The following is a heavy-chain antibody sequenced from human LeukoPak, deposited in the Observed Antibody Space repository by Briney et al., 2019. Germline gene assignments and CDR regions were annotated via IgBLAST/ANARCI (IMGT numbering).Heavy chain of an antibody. CDR2: INPDSGGT. D-gene: IGHD6-13*01. V-gene: IGHV1-2*02. CDR1: GSGFTGYF. CDR3: VRDLFFAAAEREGDDY. Sequence: ASMKVSCKASGSGFTGYFMHWVRQAPGQGLELMGWINPDSGGTNYAQKFRGRVTLTRDTSIYTAYMELSRLRSDDTAVYYCVRDLFFAAAEREGDDYWGQGTLVTVSS. J-gene: IGHJ4*02.